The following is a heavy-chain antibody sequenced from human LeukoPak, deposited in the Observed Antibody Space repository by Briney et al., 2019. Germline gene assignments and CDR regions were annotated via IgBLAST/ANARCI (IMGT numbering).Heavy chain of an antibody. CDR2: IYTSGST. V-gene: IGHV4-61*02. Sequence: SSETLSLXCAVSGGSISSGSYYWSWIRQPAGKGLEWIGRIYTSGSTNYNPSLKSRVTISVDTSKNQFSLKLSSVTAADTAVYYCARERSSGWYFAFDIWGQGTMVTVSS. CDR1: GGSISSGSYY. J-gene: IGHJ3*02. CDR3: ARERSSGWYFAFDI. D-gene: IGHD6-19*01.